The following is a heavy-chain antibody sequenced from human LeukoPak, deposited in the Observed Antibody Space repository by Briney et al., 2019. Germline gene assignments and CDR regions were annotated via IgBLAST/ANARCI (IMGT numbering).Heavy chain of an antibody. D-gene: IGHD2-21*01. J-gene: IGHJ1*01. CDR1: GYTFINYY. Sequence: ASVKVSCKASGYTFINYYMHWVRQAPAQGLDWMGIINPSGGSTSYARKFQGRVTMTRDTSTSTVYMELSSLRSEDTGVYYCARDESTSILWWWGQGTLVTVSS. CDR3: ARDESTSILWW. CDR2: INPSGGST. V-gene: IGHV1-46*01.